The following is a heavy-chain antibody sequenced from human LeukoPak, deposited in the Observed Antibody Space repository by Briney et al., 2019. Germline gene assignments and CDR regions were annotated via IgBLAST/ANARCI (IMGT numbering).Heavy chain of an antibody. CDR3: AQSSRGYSYGPNMN. J-gene: IGHJ4*02. V-gene: IGHV1-69*13. D-gene: IGHD5-18*01. CDR1: GGTLSSYA. Sequence: SVKVSCKASGGTLSSYAISWVRQAPGQGLEWMGGIIPIFGTANYAQKFQGRVTITADESTSTAYMELSSLRSEDTAVYYCAQSSRGYSYGPNMNWGQGTLVTVSS. CDR2: IIPIFGTA.